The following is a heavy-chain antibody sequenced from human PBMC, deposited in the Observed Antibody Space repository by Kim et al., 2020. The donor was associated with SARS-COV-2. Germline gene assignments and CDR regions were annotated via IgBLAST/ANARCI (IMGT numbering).Heavy chain of an antibody. J-gene: IGHJ6*02. CDR1: GFTFSSYS. D-gene: IGHD4-17*01. Sequence: GGSLRLSCAASGFTFSSYSMNWVRQAPGKGLEWVSSISSSSSYIYYADSVKGRFTISRDNAKNSLYLQMNSLRAEDTAVYYCARLGTTVTPYYYYGMDVWGQGTTVTVSS. CDR2: ISSSSSYI. V-gene: IGHV3-21*01. CDR3: ARLGTTVTPYYYYGMDV.